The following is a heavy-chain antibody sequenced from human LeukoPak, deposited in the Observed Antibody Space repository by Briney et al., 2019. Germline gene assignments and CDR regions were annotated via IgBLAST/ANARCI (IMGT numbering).Heavy chain of an antibody. V-gene: IGHV1-2*02. D-gene: IGHD3-16*01. Sequence: GASVKVSCKASGYTFTGYYMHWVRQAPGQGLEWMGWINPNSGGTNYAQKFQGRVTMTRDTSISTAYMELSRLRSDDTAVYYCARDRTYYSYAFDIWGQGTMVTVSS. CDR2: INPNSGGT. CDR1: GYTFTGYY. J-gene: IGHJ3*02. CDR3: ARDRTYYSYAFDI.